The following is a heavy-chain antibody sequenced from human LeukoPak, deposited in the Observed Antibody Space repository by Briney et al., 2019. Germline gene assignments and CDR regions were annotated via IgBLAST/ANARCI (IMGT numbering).Heavy chain of an antibody. Sequence: GGCLRLSCAASGFTFSSYEMNWVRQAPGKGLEWVSYISSSGSTIYYADSVKGRFTISRDNAKNSLYLQMNSLRAEDTADYYCARDGQQLPYYYGMDVWGKGTTVTVSS. CDR1: GFTFSSYE. D-gene: IGHD6-13*01. CDR2: ISSSGSTI. V-gene: IGHV3-48*03. J-gene: IGHJ6*04. CDR3: ARDGQQLPYYYGMDV.